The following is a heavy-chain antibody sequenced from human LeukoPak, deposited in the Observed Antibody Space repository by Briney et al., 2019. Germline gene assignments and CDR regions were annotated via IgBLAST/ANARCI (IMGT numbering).Heavy chain of an antibody. CDR1: GFTFSSFT. D-gene: IGHD1-26*01. Sequence: GGSLRLSCAASGFTFSSFTMNWVRQAPGKGLEWVARISGSGDITYYADSVKGRFTISRDNSRNTLYLQMSSLRAEDTAVYYCARGLGGSYVSAHFDYWGQGTLVTVSS. J-gene: IGHJ4*02. V-gene: IGHV3-23*01. CDR3: ARGLGGSYVSAHFDY. CDR2: ISGSGDIT.